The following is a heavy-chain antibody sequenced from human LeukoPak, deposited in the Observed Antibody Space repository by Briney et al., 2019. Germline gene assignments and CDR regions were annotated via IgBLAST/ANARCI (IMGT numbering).Heavy chain of an antibody. CDR3: AKDLNWGGR. CDR1: GFTFSSHT. D-gene: IGHD7-27*01. CDR2: ISGSGGST. V-gene: IGHV3-23*01. J-gene: IGHJ4*02. Sequence: GGSLRLSCAASGFTFSSHTMSWVRQAPGKGLEWVSAISGSGGSTYYADSVKGRFTISRDNSKNTLYLQINSLRAEDTAVYYCAKDLNWGGRWGQGTLVTVSS.